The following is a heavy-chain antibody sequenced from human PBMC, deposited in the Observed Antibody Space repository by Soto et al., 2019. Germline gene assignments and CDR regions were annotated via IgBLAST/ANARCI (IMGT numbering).Heavy chain of an antibody. D-gene: IGHD3-10*01. Sequence: ESGGGVVQPGRSLRLSCAASGFTFSSYAMHWVRQAPGKGLEWVAVISYDGSNKYYADSVKGRFTISRDNSKNTLYLQMNSLRAEDTAVYYCARDFSPRFDGMDVWGQGTTVTVSS. CDR3: ARDFSPRFDGMDV. V-gene: IGHV3-30-3*01. CDR2: ISYDGSNK. J-gene: IGHJ6*02. CDR1: GFTFSSYA.